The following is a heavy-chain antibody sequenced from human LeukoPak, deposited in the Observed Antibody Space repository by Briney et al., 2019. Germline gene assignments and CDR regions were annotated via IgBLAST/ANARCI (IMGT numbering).Heavy chain of an antibody. Sequence: ASVKVSCKASGYTFTTYDINWVRQATGQGLEWMGCMNPNSGHTDYAQKFQCRVTITRNTSITTAYMELTSLRFEDTAVYYCASGIWFGESEGNYWGQGTLVTVSS. J-gene: IGHJ4*02. CDR2: MNPNSGHT. D-gene: IGHD3-10*01. CDR1: GYTFTTYD. V-gene: IGHV1-8*03. CDR3: ASGIWFGESEGNY.